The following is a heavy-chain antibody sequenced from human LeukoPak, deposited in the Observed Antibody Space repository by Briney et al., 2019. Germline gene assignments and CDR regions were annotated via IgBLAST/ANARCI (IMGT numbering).Heavy chain of an antibody. Sequence: SVKVSCRASGGTFSSYAISWVRQAPGQGLEWMGGIIPIFGTANYAQKFQGRVTITTDESTSTAYMELSSLRSEDTAVYYCARATAYYDILTDQFDYWGQGTLVTVSS. D-gene: IGHD3-9*01. CDR2: IIPIFGTA. J-gene: IGHJ4*02. V-gene: IGHV1-69*05. CDR3: ARATAYYDILTDQFDY. CDR1: GGTFSSYA.